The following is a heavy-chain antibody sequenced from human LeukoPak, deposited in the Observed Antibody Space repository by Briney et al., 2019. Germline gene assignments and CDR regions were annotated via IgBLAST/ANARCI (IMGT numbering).Heavy chain of an antibody. D-gene: IGHD1-26*01. Sequence: SETLSLTCTVSGGSISSGSYYWGWIRQPPGKGLEWIGNIYFSGSTYYNPSLKSRVTISVDTSKNQFSLKLSSVTAADTAVYYCARATVGAIFDYWGQGTLVTVSS. V-gene: IGHV4-39*01. CDR1: GGSISSGSYY. J-gene: IGHJ4*02. CDR3: ARATVGAIFDY. CDR2: IYFSGST.